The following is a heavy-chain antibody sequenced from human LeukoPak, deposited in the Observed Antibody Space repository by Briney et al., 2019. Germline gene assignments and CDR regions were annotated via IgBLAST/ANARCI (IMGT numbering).Heavy chain of an antibody. CDR1: GGSIRSYY. D-gene: IGHD5-18*01. CDR3: ARDRSGHIYGRFDS. Sequence: PSETLSLTCTVSGGSIRSYYWSWIRQPPGKGLEWIASVYHSGTSNYNPSLRSRVSISADTSKNQFSLRVDSVTAADTALYYCARDRSGHIYGRFDSWGPGALVTVSS. V-gene: IGHV4-59*01. CDR2: VYHSGTS. J-gene: IGHJ4*02.